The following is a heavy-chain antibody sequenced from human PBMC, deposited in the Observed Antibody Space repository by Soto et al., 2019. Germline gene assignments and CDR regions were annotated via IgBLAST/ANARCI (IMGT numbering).Heavy chain of an antibody. V-gene: IGHV3-30*18. D-gene: IGHD1-1*01. CDR1: GFTFSSYG. CDR3: AKDPLTTTPHHGQSLEYYYYYGMDV. CDR2: ISYDGSNK. J-gene: IGHJ6*02. Sequence: GGSLRLSCAASGFTFSSYGMHWVRQAPGKGLEWVAVISYDGSNKYYADSVKGRFTISRDNSKNTLYLQMNSLRAEDTAVYYCAKDPLTTTPHHGQSLEYYYYYGMDVWGQGTTVTVSS.